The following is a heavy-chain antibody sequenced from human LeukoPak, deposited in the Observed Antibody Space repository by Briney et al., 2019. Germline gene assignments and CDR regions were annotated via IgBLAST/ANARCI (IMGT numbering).Heavy chain of an antibody. CDR1: GGSFSGYY. V-gene: IGHV4-34*01. J-gene: IGHJ4*02. Sequence: PSETLSLTCAVYGGSFSGYYWSWIRQPPGKGLEWIGEINHSGSTDYNPSLKSRVTISVDTSKNQFSLKLSSVTAADMAVYYCARGGYSGYDSVIDYWGQGALVTVSS. CDR3: ARGGYSGYDSVIDY. D-gene: IGHD5-12*01. CDR2: INHSGST.